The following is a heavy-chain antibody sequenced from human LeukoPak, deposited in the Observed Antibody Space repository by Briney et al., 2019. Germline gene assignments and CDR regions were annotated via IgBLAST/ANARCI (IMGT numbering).Heavy chain of an antibody. D-gene: IGHD1-26*01. Sequence: GGSLRLSCAASGFTFRSFGMHWVRQAPGKVLEWVAFIQYDAGNRQYADSVKGRFTISRDNSKTTLYMQMNSLTAEDTAVYYCAKSFTGSYLDYFDYWGQGTLVTVSS. V-gene: IGHV3-30*02. J-gene: IGHJ4*02. CDR3: AKSFTGSYLDYFDY. CDR1: GFTFRSFG. CDR2: IQYDAGNR.